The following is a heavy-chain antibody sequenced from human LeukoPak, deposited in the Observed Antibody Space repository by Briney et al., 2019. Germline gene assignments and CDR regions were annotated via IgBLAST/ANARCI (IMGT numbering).Heavy chain of an antibody. CDR2: INHSGST. CDR1: GGSMNSYF. V-gene: IGHV4-34*01. D-gene: IGHD2-2*01. CDR3: ARVVQGFDDFEI. J-gene: IGHJ3*02. Sequence: PSETLSLTCTVSGGSMNSYFWSWIRQPPGKGLEWIGEINHSGSTNYNPSLKNRVTISVDTSKNQFSLKLSSVTAADTAVYYCARVVQGFDDFEIWGQGTMVTVSS.